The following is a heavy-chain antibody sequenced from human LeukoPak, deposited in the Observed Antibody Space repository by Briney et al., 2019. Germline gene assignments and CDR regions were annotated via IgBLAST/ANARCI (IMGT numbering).Heavy chain of an antibody. CDR3: ARAADYYASGIFY. CDR1: GFTFSNYW. CDR2: INTDGSTT. D-gene: IGHD3-10*01. J-gene: IGHJ4*02. V-gene: IGHV3-74*01. Sequence: GGSLRLSCAASGFTFSNYWMHWVRHAPGKGLVWVSRINTDGSTTTYADSVKGRVTISRDNAKNTLYLQMNSLRAEDTAVYYCARAADYYASGIFYWGQGTLVTVSS.